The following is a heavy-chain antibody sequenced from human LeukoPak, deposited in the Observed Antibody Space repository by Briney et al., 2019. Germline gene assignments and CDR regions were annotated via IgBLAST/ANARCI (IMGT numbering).Heavy chain of an antibody. V-gene: IGHV4-34*01. D-gene: IGHD2-15*01. CDR1: GGSFSGYY. CDR2: INHSGST. J-gene: IGHJ3*02. CDR3: ARGKMVVVVAAPAFDI. Sequence: SETLSLTCAVYGGSFSGYYWSWIRQPPGKGLEWIGEINHSGSTNYNPSLKSRVTISVDTSKNQSSLKLSSVTAADTAVYYCARGKMVVVVAAPAFDIWGQGTMVTVSS.